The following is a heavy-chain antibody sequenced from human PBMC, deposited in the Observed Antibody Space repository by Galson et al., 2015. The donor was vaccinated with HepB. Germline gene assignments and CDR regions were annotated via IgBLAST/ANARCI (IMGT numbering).Heavy chain of an antibody. CDR2: ISAHNGNT. V-gene: IGHV1-18*01. CDR1: GYSFTSFG. Sequence: SVKVSCKASGYSFTSFGINWVRQAPGQGLEWMGWISAHNGNTKNAENLQGRVTMTTDTSTSTAYMELRSLRSDDTAVYYCARFTYCSGGSCGYYYYMDVWGEGTTVTVSS. CDR3: ARFTYCSGGSCGYYYYMDV. D-gene: IGHD2-15*01. J-gene: IGHJ6*03.